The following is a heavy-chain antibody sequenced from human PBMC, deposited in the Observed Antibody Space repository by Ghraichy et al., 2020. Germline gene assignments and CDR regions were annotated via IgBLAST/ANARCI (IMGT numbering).Heavy chain of an antibody. CDR3: ARPTYYDFWSGQLNWFDP. D-gene: IGHD3-3*01. CDR1: GGSISSSSYY. Sequence: SETLSLTCTVSGGSISSSSYYWGWIRQPPGKGLEWIGSIYYSGSTYYNPSLKSRVTISVDTSKNQFSLKLSSVTAADTAVYYCARPTYYDFWSGQLNWFDPWGQGTLVTVSS. V-gene: IGHV4-39*01. J-gene: IGHJ5*02. CDR2: IYYSGST.